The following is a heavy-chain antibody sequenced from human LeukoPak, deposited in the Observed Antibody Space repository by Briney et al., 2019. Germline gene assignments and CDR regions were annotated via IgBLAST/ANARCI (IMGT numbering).Heavy chain of an antibody. CDR2: INGNNGDT. J-gene: IGHJ4*02. CDR1: GYTFTDYY. CDR3: VRDHGEAIRDLDY. D-gene: IGHD3-10*01. V-gene: IGHV1-2*02. Sequence: ASVNVSCKASGYTFTDYYIHWVRQAPGQGLEWMAWINGNNGDTNYGQQFQARVTLIRDTSISTAYMELSRLTSDDTAVYYCVRDHGEAIRDLDYWGQGTLVTVSS.